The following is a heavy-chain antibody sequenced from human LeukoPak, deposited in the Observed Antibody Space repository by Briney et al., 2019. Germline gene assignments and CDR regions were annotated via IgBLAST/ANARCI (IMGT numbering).Heavy chain of an antibody. CDR1: GGSISSYY. D-gene: IGHD3-22*01. Sequence: SETLSLTCTVSGGSISSYYWSWIRQPPGKGLEWIGYIYYSGSTNYNPSLKSRVTISVDTSKNQFSLKLSSVTAADTAVYYCARVFYYYDSSGYYSYYWYFDLWGRGTLVTVSP. CDR3: ARVFYYYDSSGYYSYYWYFDL. V-gene: IGHV4-59*01. CDR2: IYYSGST. J-gene: IGHJ2*01.